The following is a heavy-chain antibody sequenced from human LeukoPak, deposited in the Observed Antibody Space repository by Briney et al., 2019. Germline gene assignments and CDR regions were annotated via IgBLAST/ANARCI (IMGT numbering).Heavy chain of an antibody. J-gene: IGHJ4*02. CDR2: INSDGSRT. CDR3: ARGLQEWEQRRDY. D-gene: IGHD1-26*01. V-gene: IGHV3-74*01. CDR1: GFTFSSYS. Sequence: GGSLRLSCAASGFTFSSYSMNWVRQAPGKGLVWVSRINSDGSRTDYAESVQGRFTVSRDNAKNTLYLQLSSLRAEDTAVYYCARGLQEWEQRRDYWGQGTLVTVSP.